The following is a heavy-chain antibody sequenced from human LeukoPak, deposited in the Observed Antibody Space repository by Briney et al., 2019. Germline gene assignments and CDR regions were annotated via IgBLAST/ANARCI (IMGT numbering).Heavy chain of an antibody. CDR3: ARAPIAAAATGYYFDY. D-gene: IGHD6-13*01. V-gene: IGHV4-30-2*01. J-gene: IGHJ4*02. CDR2: IYHSGST. CDR1: GGSISSGGYY. Sequence: SQTLSLTCTVSGGSISSGGYYWSWIRQPPGKGLEWIGEIYHSGSTNYNPSLKSRVTISVDKSKNQFSLKLSSVTAADTAVYYCARAPIAAAATGYYFDYWGQGTLVTVSS.